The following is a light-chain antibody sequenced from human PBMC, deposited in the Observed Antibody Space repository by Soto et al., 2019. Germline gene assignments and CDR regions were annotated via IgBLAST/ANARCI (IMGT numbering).Light chain of an antibody. Sequence: QSALTQPPSASGSPGQSVTISCSGSSSNIGGNSVSWYQQLPGTAPKLLIYDDDKRPSGIPDRFSGSKSGTSATLGITGFRTGDEADYYCGSWDSSLSAYVFGTGTKVTVL. V-gene: IGLV1-51*01. J-gene: IGLJ1*01. CDR1: SSNIGGNS. CDR3: GSWDSSLSAYV. CDR2: DDD.